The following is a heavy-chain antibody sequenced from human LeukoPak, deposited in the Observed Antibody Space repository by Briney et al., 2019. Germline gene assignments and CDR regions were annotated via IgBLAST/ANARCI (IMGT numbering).Heavy chain of an antibody. CDR2: IYPGDSDT. CDR1: GYSFTSYW. D-gene: IGHD3-22*01. V-gene: IGHV5-51*01. Sequence: GESLKISCKGSGYSFTSYWIGWVRQMPGKGLEWMGIIYPGDSDTRYSPSFQGQVTISADKSISTAYLQWSSLKASDTAMYYCARGGSDSSGYYYDSGAFDIWGQGTMVTVSS. CDR3: ARGGSDSSGYYYDSGAFDI. J-gene: IGHJ3*02.